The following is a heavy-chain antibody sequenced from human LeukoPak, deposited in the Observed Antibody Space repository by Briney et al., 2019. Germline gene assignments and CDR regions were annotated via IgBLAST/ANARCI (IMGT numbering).Heavy chain of an antibody. Sequence: GGSLRLSCAASGFTFSSYAMSWVRQAPGKGLEWVSAISGSGGSTYYADSVKGRFTISRDNSKNTLYLQMNSLRAEDTAVYYCAKSRLRYYDSSGYYWGQGTLVTVSP. J-gene: IGHJ4*02. V-gene: IGHV3-23*01. CDR3: AKSRLRYYDSSGYY. CDR2: ISGSGGST. D-gene: IGHD3-22*01. CDR1: GFTFSSYA.